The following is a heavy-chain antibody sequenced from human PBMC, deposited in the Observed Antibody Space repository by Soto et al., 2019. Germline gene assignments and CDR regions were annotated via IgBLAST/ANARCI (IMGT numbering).Heavy chain of an antibody. D-gene: IGHD3-22*01. V-gene: IGHV1-46*01. CDR1: GDTFSSYN. Sequence: ASVKVSCKASGDTFSSYNISWVRQAPGQGLEWMGRINPSRGSTSYAQKFQGRVTITTDTSTSTAYMELSSLRSEDTAVYYCARDYDSSGYTRYYFDYWG. CDR2: INPSRGST. CDR3: ARDYDSSGYTRYYFDY. J-gene: IGHJ4*01.